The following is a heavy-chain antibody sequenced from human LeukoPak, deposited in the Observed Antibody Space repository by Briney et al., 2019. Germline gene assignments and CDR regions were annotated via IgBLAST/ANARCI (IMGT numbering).Heavy chain of an antibody. D-gene: IGHD3-22*01. CDR1: GFIFSSYS. CDR2: ISSSSSYI. V-gene: IGHV3-21*01. CDR3: ARDPYDSSGYSDY. Sequence: GGSLRLSCAASGFIFSSYSMNWVRQAPGKGLEWVSSISSSSSYIYYADSVKGRFTISRDNAKNSLYLQMNSLRAEDTAVYYCARDPYDSSGYSDYWGQGTLVTVSS. J-gene: IGHJ4*02.